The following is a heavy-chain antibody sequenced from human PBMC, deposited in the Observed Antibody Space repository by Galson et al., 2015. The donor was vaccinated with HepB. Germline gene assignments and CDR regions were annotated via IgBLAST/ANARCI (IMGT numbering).Heavy chain of an antibody. V-gene: IGHV3-9*01. J-gene: IGHJ6*03. CDR1: GFTFDDYA. CDR2: ISWNSGSI. Sequence: SLRLSCAASGFTFDDYAMHWVRQAPGKGLEWVSGISWNSGSIGYADSVKGRFTISRDNAKNSLYLQMNSLRAEDTALYYCAKALGYQLLSGYMDVWGKGTTVTVSS. D-gene: IGHD2-2*01. CDR3: AKALGYQLLSGYMDV.